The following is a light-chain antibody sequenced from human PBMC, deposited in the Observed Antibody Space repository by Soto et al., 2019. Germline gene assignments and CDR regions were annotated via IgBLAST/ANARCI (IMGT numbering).Light chain of an antibody. V-gene: IGKV1-39*01. Sequence: DIQVTQSHPSLSASVGDSVTITCRTSQYISNYLNWYQHKVRKAPQHLIYSASTLQVGVPSRFSGSGSGTEFTLTISRLQPDDYASYYCQSNYSSPWTFCQGTKVDVK. CDR2: SAS. J-gene: IGKJ1*01. CDR1: QYISNY. CDR3: QSNYSSPWT.